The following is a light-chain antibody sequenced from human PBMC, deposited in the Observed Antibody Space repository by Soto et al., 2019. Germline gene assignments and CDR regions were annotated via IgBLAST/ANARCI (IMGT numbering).Light chain of an antibody. J-gene: IGKJ2*01. CDR3: QLYGTSPPRYT. CDR1: QSIPSNY. V-gene: IGKV3-20*01. Sequence: DIVLTQSPGTLSLSPGERATLSCRASQSIPSNYLAWYQQKPGQAPRLLIHGASSRATGIPDRFSGSGSGTDFTLTISRLEPEDFAVYYCQLYGTSPPRYTFGLGTKLEIK. CDR2: GAS.